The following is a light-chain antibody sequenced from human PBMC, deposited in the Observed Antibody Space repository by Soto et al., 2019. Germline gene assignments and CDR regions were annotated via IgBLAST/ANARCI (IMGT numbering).Light chain of an antibody. CDR3: QQSFSAPPYT. V-gene: IGKV1-39*01. CDR1: QTISSY. J-gene: IGKJ2*01. Sequence: DIQMTQSPSSLSASVGDRVTITCRESQTISSYLNWYQQIPGKAPKLLIYAASSLLSGVPSRFSGSGSGTNYTLTISSLQPDDFATYYGQQSFSAPPYTFGQGTKLDIK. CDR2: AAS.